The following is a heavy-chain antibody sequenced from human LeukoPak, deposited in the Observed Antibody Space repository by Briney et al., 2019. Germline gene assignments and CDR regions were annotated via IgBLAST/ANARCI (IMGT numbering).Heavy chain of an antibody. D-gene: IGHD5-24*01. V-gene: IGHV3-23*01. Sequence: GGSLRLSCAASGFTFSSYAMSWVRQAPGKGLEWVSAISGSGGSTYYADSVKGRFTISRDNSKNTLYLQMNSLRAEDTAVYYCAKDRDGYDYLLYYYGMDVWGQGTTVTVSS. CDR1: GFTFSSYA. CDR2: ISGSGGST. CDR3: AKDRDGYDYLLYYYGMDV. J-gene: IGHJ6*02.